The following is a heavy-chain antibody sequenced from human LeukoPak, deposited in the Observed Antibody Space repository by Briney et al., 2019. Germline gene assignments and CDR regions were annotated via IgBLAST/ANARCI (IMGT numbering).Heavy chain of an antibody. CDR2: INHSGSS. V-gene: IGHV4-34*01. CDR3: ARAAFSYYYDSSGYYSSRGPCDY. CDR1: GGSFSGFY. Sequence: SETLSLTCAVYGGSFSGFYWSWIRQSPGKGLEWIGEINHSGSSYYNPSLKSRVTISVDTSKNQFSLKLSSVTAADTAVYYCARAAFSYYYDSSGYYSSRGPCDYWGQGTLVTVSS. J-gene: IGHJ4*02. D-gene: IGHD3-22*01.